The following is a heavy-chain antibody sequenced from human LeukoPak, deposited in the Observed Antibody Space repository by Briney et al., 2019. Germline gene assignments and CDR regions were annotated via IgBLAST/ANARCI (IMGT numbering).Heavy chain of an antibody. D-gene: IGHD2-2*02. CDR1: GGSFSGYY. Sequence: SETLSLTCAVYGGSFSGYYWSWIRQPPGKGLEWIGEINYSGSTNYNPSLKSRVTISVDTSKNQFSLKLSSVTAADTAVYYCARIKCSTSCYKVSNAFDIWGQGTMVTVSS. CDR2: INYSGST. J-gene: IGHJ3*02. V-gene: IGHV4-34*01. CDR3: ARIKCSTSCYKVSNAFDI.